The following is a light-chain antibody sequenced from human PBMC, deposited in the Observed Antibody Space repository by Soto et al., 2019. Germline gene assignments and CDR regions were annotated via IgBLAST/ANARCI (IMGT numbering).Light chain of an antibody. Sequence: QSALTQPRSVSASPGQSVTISCTGTSSNVGGYNYVSWYQQNPGKAPKLMIYDATKRPSGVPDRSSGSKSGNAASLTISGLQSEDEADYYCCSYAASYTLLFGGGTKVTVL. CDR2: DAT. CDR3: CSYAASYTLL. CDR1: SSNVGGYNY. V-gene: IGLV2-11*01. J-gene: IGLJ2*01.